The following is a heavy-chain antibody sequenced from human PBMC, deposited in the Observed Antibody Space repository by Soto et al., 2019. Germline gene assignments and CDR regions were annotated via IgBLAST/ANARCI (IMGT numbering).Heavy chain of an antibody. J-gene: IGHJ4*02. CDR3: ARDNYDFWSGYYNWYFDY. V-gene: IGHV3-11*06. CDR1: GFTFSDYY. CDR2: ISSSSSYT. D-gene: IGHD3-3*01. Sequence: GGSLRLSCAASGFTFSDYYMSWIRQAPGKGLEWVSYISSSSSYTNYADSVTGRFTISRDNAKNSLYLQMNSLRAEDTAVYYCARDNYDFWSGYYNWYFDYLGQGTLVTVSS.